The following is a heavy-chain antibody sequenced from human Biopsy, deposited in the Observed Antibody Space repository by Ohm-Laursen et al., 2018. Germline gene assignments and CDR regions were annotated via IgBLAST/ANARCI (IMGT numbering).Heavy chain of an antibody. J-gene: IGHJ4*02. V-gene: IGHV3-11*01. CDR1: GFSFSDKY. D-gene: IGHD5-12*01. CDR3: ASPTFYASGYIDVGYGY. CDR2: ISRENIV. Sequence: GSLRLSCTASGFSFSDKYMSWFRQAPGKGLEWVSYISRENIVYYADSVKGRFIISWDNAKNSVHLQMSSLRAEDTAVYFCASPTFYASGYIDVGYGYWGQGTLATVSS.